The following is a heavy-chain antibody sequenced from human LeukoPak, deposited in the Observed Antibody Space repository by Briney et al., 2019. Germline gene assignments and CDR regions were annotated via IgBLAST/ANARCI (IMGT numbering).Heavy chain of an antibody. D-gene: IGHD3-3*01. Sequence: GGSLRLSCAASGFTFSNAWMSWVRQAPGKGLEWVGRIKSKTDGGTTDYAAPVKGRFTISRDDSKNTLYLQMNSLKTEDTAVYYCTTDSYYDFWSGYWRFDPWGQGTLVTVSS. CDR2: IKSKTDGGTT. CDR3: TTDSYYDFWSGYWRFDP. J-gene: IGHJ5*02. CDR1: GFTFSNAW. V-gene: IGHV3-15*01.